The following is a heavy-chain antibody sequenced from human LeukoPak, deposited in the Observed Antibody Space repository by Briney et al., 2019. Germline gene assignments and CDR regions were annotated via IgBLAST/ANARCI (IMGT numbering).Heavy chain of an antibody. CDR2: INPNSGGT. CDR1: GYTFTGYY. Sequence: ASVKVSCKASGYTFTGYYMHWVRQAPGQGLEWMGWINPNSGGTSYAQKFQGRVTMTRDTSISTAYMELSRLRSDDTAVYYCARVFYYDSSGPFDYWGQGTLVTVSS. J-gene: IGHJ4*02. D-gene: IGHD3-22*01. V-gene: IGHV1-2*02. CDR3: ARVFYYDSSGPFDY.